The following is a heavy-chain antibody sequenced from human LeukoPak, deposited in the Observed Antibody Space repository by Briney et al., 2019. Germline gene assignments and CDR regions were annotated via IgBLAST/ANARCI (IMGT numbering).Heavy chain of an antibody. CDR3: VRVGSVSGSDYLDY. CDR2: ISSGSSTV. J-gene: IGHJ4*02. CDR1: GFTFSSYS. D-gene: IGHD6-19*01. Sequence: GGSLRLSCAASGFTFSSYSMNWVRQAAGKGLEWVSYISSGSSTVYYADSVKGRFTISRDNAKNSLYLQMNSLETEDTAVYYCVRVGSVSGSDYLDYWGQGTLVTVSP. V-gene: IGHV3-48*04.